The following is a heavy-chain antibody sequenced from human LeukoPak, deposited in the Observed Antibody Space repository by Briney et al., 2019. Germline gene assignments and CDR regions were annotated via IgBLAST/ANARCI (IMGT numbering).Heavy chain of an antibody. D-gene: IGHD6-13*01. CDR3: AREGSSWYDY. V-gene: IGHV4-59*01. CDR2: IYYSGST. J-gene: IGHJ4*02. CDR1: GGSISRYY. Sequence: SETLSLTCTVSGGSISRYYWSWIRQPPGKGLEWIGYIYYSGSTNYNPSLKSRVTISVDTSKNQFSLKLSSVTAADTAVYYCAREGSSWYDYWGQGTLVTVSS.